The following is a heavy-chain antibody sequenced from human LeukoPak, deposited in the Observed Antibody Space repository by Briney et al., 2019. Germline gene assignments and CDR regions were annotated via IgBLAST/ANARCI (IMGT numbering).Heavy chain of an antibody. Sequence: GGSLRLSCAASGFTFSSYAMHWVRQAPGKGLEWVAVISYDGSNKYYADSVKGRFTISRDNAKNSLYLQMNSLRAEDTAVYYCAREGGSEVDYWGQGTLVTVSS. J-gene: IGHJ4*02. CDR2: ISYDGSNK. CDR3: AREGGSEVDY. CDR1: GFTFSSYA. V-gene: IGHV3-30-3*01. D-gene: IGHD3-16*01.